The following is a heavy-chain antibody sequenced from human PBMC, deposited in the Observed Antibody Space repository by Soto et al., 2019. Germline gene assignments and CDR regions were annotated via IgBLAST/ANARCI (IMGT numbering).Heavy chain of an antibody. V-gene: IGHV1-69*01. D-gene: IGHD4-4*01. Sequence: QVQLVQSGAEVKKPGSSVKVSCKTSGGTFNSYGLSWVRQAPGQGPEWMGQIIPIFGTAKYAQRFQGRLTISADESTSTVYMELSSLRSDDTAMYYCAREKFSNYFDPWGQGTVVTVSS. CDR2: IIPIFGTA. J-gene: IGHJ5*02. CDR1: GGTFNSYG. CDR3: AREKFSNYFDP.